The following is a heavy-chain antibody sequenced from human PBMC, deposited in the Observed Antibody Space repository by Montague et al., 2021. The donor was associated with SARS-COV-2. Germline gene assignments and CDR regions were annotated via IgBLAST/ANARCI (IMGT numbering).Heavy chain of an antibody. D-gene: IGHD4-17*01. CDR3: ARATVLDYGDDEYYFDS. CDR2: IKQRGIDK. CDR1: GFTFRNYW. Sequence: SLRLSCAASGFTFRNYWMSWVRQAPGKGLEWVANIKQRGIDKYYVDSVKGRFTISRDNAKNSLYLQMNSLRTEDTAVYYCARATVLDYGDDEYYFDSWGQGTLVTVSS. J-gene: IGHJ4*02. V-gene: IGHV3-7*01.